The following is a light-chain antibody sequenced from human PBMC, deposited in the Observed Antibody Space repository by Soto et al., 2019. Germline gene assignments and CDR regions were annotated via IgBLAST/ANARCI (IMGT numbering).Light chain of an antibody. CDR3: QQRSNCPLT. Sequence: EIVMTHSSATLSVSPLEMSTVSFTAGQSVSSANVAWYQQKPGQAPRLLLYDASNQATGIPARFSGTGSGTEFTLTINSLGPEDFAVYYCQQRSNCPLTFGGGTKV. V-gene: IGKV3-11*01. CDR2: DAS. CDR1: QSVSSAN. J-gene: IGKJ4*01.